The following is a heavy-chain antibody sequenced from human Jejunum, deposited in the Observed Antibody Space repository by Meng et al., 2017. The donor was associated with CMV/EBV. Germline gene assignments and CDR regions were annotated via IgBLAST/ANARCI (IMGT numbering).Heavy chain of an antibody. CDR3: ARENLELQGTVDY. V-gene: IGHV3-30*03. Sequence: VQLVESGGGVTTPGRSLRLSCAASGLTITAFPMHWVRQVPGKGLEWVTVDGNNKYYADSVKGRFTISRDNSRNTLDLQMDSLRTEDTAIYYCARENLELQGTVDYWGQGTLVTVSS. J-gene: IGHJ4*02. CDR2: DGNNK. D-gene: IGHD1-7*01. CDR1: GLTITAFP.